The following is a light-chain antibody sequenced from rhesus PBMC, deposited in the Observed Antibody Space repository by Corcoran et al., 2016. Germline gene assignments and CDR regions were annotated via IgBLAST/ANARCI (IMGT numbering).Light chain of an antibody. CDR1: QGISSY. Sequence: DIQMTQSPSSVSASVGDRVTITCRASQGISSYLAWYQQKPGKAPKLLIYYATTLQSGVPSRFSGSGSGTEFTLTISSLQPEDFATYYCQQYNSVPYSFGQGTKVEIK. CDR3: QQYNSVPYS. CDR2: YAT. V-gene: IGKV1-25*01. J-gene: IGKJ2*01.